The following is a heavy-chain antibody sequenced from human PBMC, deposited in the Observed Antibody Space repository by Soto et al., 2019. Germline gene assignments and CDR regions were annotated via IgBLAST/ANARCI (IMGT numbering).Heavy chain of an antibody. D-gene: IGHD2-8*01. CDR3: SKWCNDWVYYYNGMNV. CDR2: IGESPATT. J-gene: IGHJ6*02. CDR1: GFRVSSFA. V-gene: IGHV3-23*01. Sequence: QLLESGGGWVQPGGSLTLSCVASGFRVSSFAMSWVRQPPGKGMEWVSGIGESPATTYYADSVTGRFTIFRDNSRNTVSLKMSSLRAEDTAQYYCSKWCNDWVYYYNGMNVWGQGTTVTVAS.